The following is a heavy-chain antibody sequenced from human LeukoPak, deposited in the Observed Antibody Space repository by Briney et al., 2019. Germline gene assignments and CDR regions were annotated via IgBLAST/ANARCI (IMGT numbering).Heavy chain of an antibody. CDR2: IRYDGSNK. CDR1: GFTFKNFG. D-gene: IGHD3-10*01. J-gene: IGHJ4*02. V-gene: IGHV3-30*02. CDR3: AKVLTYYPGSGSYYPDF. Sequence: GGSLRLSCAASGFTFKNFGMHWVRQAPGKGLEWVAFIRYDGSNKYYADSVKGRFTISRDNSKNVLDLQLNSLRPEDTAFYYCAKVLTYYPGSGSYYPDFWGQGTLVTASS.